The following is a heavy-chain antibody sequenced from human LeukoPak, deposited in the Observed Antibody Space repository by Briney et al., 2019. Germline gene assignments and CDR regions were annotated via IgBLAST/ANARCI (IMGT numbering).Heavy chain of an antibody. CDR3: ARGHDGWFDY. J-gene: IGHJ4*02. D-gene: IGHD1-1*01. Sequence: GASVKVSCKASGGTYSSYAISWVRQAPGQGLEWMGGIIPIFGTTNYAQKFQGRVTITADKSTSTAYMELSSLRSDDTAVYYCARGHDGWFDYWGQGTLVTVSS. CDR2: IIPIFGTT. CDR1: GGTYSSYA. V-gene: IGHV1-69*06.